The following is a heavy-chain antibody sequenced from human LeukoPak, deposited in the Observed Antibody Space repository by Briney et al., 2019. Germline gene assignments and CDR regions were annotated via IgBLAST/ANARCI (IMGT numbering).Heavy chain of an antibody. CDR3: ARQVGYSYGRFDY. Sequence: NPSETLSLTCTVSGGSFSSSSYYWGWIRQPPGKGLEWIASIYYSGSTYYNPSLKTRVTISVDTSKNQFSLKLSSVTAADTAVYYCARQVGYSYGRFDYWGQGTLVTVSS. V-gene: IGHV4-39*01. D-gene: IGHD5-18*01. J-gene: IGHJ4*02. CDR1: GGSFSSSSYY. CDR2: IYYSGST.